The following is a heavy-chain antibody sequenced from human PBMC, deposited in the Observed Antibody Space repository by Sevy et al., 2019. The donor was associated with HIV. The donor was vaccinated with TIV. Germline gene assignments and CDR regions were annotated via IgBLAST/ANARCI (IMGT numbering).Heavy chain of an antibody. D-gene: IGHD5-18*01. J-gene: IGHJ4*02. CDR1: GFTFSDSW. CDR3: ARDRAYSALDY. V-gene: IGHV3-7*01. CDR2: INEDGSRL. Sequence: GGSLRLSCVASGFTFSDSWMTWVRQAPGKGLERIAVINEDGSRLGYVDSVRGRFTISRENTKNSLYLQMNSLRAEDTAVYFCARDRAYSALDYWGQGTLVTVSS.